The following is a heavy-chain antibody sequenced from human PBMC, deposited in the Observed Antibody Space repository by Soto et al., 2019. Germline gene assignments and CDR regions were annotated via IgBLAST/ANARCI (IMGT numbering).Heavy chain of an antibody. CDR1: GGSFSGYD. D-gene: IGHD2-2*02. J-gene: IGHJ4*02. CDR3: ARVAPPSDSIPY. CDR2: INHSGST. Sequence: ETLSLTCAVSGGSFSGYDWSWIRQPPGKGLEWIGEINHSGSTNYNPSLKSRVTISVDTSKNQFSLKVSSVTAADTAVYYCARVAPPSDSIPYWGQATLLTLSS. V-gene: IGHV4-34*01.